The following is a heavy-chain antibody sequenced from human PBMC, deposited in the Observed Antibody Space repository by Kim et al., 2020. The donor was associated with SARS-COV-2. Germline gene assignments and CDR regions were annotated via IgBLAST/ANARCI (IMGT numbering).Heavy chain of an antibody. CDR1: GFTFSNYG. CDR2: ISYDGSNK. CDR3: AKSFSGSYFGYDY. V-gene: IGHV3-30*18. D-gene: IGHD1-26*01. J-gene: IGHJ4*02. Sequence: GGSLRLSCAASGFTFSNYGMPWVRQAPGKGLEWVAVISYDGSNKYYADSVKGRFTISRDNSKNTLYLQMNSLRIEDTAVYYCAKSFSGSYFGYDYWGQGTLVTVSS.